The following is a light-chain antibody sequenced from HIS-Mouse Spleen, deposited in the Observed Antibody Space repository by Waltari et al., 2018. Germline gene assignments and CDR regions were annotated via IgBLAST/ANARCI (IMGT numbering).Light chain of an antibody. Sequence: QSALTQPPSVSGSPGQSTTISCTGTSSAVGGYNYVSWYQQHPGKAPKLMIYEVSNRPSGVSNRFSGSKSGNTASLTISGLQAEDEADYYCSSYTSSSSVVFGGGTKLTVL. CDR3: SSYTSSSSVV. V-gene: IGLV2-14*01. CDR2: EVS. CDR1: SSAVGGYNY. J-gene: IGLJ2*01.